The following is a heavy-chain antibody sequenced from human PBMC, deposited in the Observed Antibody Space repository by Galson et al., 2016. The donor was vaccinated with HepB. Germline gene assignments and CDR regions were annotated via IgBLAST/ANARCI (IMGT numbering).Heavy chain of an antibody. CDR2: MYYSGIT. V-gene: IGHV4-59*02. CDR3: ARQQVGNNWFDP. Sequence: ETLSLTCTVSGVSVTSYYWTWIRQPPGKGLQWIGCMYYSGITSYNPSLKSRVTMSADTSKNQFSLKLSSVTAADTAIYYCARQQVGNNWFDPWGQGTLVTVSS. D-gene: IGHD6-6*01. J-gene: IGHJ5*02. CDR1: GVSVTSYY.